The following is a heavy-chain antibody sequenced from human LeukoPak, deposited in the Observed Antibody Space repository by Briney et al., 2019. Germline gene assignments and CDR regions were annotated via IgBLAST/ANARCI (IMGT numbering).Heavy chain of an antibody. Sequence: GRSLRLSCAVSEFTFSHFAMHWVRQAPGKGGEWVAVVSSHGNDGYYADSVKGRFTISPDNSNNTLYLQIDSLRAEDTAIYYCTRDAYNFTDFDYWGQGTLVTVSS. CDR2: VSSHGNDG. V-gene: IGHV3-30*01. D-gene: IGHD5-24*01. CDR1: EFTFSHFA. CDR3: TRDAYNFTDFDY. J-gene: IGHJ4*02.